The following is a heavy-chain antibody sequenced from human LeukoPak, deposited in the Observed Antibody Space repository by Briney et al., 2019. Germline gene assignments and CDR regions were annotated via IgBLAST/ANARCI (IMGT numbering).Heavy chain of an antibody. D-gene: IGHD5-24*01. CDR3: ARRRDGYNPNFDY. V-gene: IGHV5-51*01. CDR2: IYPGDSDT. CDR1: GYTFTSYW. J-gene: IGHJ4*02. Sequence: GKSLKISCKGSGYTFTSYWIGWVRQMPGKGLEWMGIIYPGDSDTRYRPSFQGQVTISADKSINTAYLQWSSLKASDTAMYYCARRRDGYNPNFDYWGQGTLVTVSS.